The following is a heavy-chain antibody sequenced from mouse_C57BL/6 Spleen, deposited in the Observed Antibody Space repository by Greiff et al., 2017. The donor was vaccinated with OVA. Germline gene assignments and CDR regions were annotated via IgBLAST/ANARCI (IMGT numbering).Heavy chain of an antibody. D-gene: IGHD2-5*01. CDR1: GYTFTSYD. J-gene: IGHJ2*01. CDR3: ASQGSNLSFDY. Sequence: QVQLKESGPELVKPGASVKLSCKASGYTFTSYDINWVKQRPGQGLEWIGWIYPRDGSTKYNEKFKGKATLTVDTSSSTAYMELHSLTSEDSAVYFCASQGSNLSFDYWGQGTTLTVSS. V-gene: IGHV1-85*01. CDR2: IYPRDGST.